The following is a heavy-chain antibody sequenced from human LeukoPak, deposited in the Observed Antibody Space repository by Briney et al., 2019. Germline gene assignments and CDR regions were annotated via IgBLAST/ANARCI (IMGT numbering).Heavy chain of an antibody. CDR3: ARGSMSALFDS. Sequence: GGPLRLSCAASGFSVSNNYVSWVRQAPGKGLEWVSIIYSDDSTYYADSVKGRFTISRDNSKNTLYLQMNSLRDEDTAVYYCARGSMSALFDSWGQGTLVTVSS. J-gene: IGHJ4*02. CDR1: GFSVSNNY. V-gene: IGHV3-53*01. CDR2: IYSDDST.